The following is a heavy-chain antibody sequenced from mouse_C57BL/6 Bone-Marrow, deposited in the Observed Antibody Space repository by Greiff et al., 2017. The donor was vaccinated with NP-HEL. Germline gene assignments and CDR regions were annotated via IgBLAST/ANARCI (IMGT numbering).Heavy chain of an antibody. CDR1: GYAFTNYL. CDR3: ATLYYYGGSAYAMGY. CDR2: INPGSGGT. J-gene: IGHJ4*01. D-gene: IGHD1-1*01. V-gene: IGHV1-54*01. Sequence: VQGVESGAELVRPGTSVKVSCKASGYAFTNYLIEWVKQRPGQGLEWIGVINPGSGGTNYNAKFKGKATLTADKPSSPAYMQLSSLTSEDSAVYFCATLYYYGGSAYAMGYWGQGTSVTVSS.